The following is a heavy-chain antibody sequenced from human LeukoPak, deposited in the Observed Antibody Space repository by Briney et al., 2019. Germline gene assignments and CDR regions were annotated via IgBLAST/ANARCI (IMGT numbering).Heavy chain of an antibody. CDR2: ISAYNGNT. D-gene: IGHD3-3*01. Sequence: ASVKVSCKASGYTFTSYGISWVRQAPGQGLEWMGWISAYNGNTNYAQKLQGRVTMTTDTSTSTAYMELRGLRSDDTAVYYCARLRFLEWSFDYWGQGTLVTVSS. V-gene: IGHV1-18*01. CDR3: ARLRFLEWSFDY. CDR1: GYTFTSYG. J-gene: IGHJ4*02.